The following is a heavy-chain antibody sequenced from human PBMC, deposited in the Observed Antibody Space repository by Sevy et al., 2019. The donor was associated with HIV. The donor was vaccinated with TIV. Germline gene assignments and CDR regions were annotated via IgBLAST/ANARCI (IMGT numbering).Heavy chain of an antibody. Sequence: GGSLRLSCAAAGFTFSSYSMNWVRQAPGKGLQWVSYISSNGLTIYYADSVKGRFTISRDNAKNSLYLQMSSLRDEDTAVYYCASWGREYSTSRGDYWGQGTLVTVSS. CDR3: ASWGREYSTSRGDY. CDR2: ISSNGLTI. CDR1: GFTFSSYS. V-gene: IGHV3-48*02. D-gene: IGHD6-6*01. J-gene: IGHJ4*02.